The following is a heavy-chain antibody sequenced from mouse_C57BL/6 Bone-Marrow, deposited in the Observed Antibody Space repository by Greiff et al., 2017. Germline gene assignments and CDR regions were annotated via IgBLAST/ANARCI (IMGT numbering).Heavy chain of an antibody. Sequence: EVQLQQSGPELVKPGASVKISCKASGYTFTDYYMNWVKQSHGKSLEWIGDINPNNGGTSYNQKFKGKATLTVDKSSSTAYMELRSLTSEDSAVYDCASGDDYEGRDYFDYWGQGTTLTVSS. J-gene: IGHJ2*01. V-gene: IGHV1-26*01. CDR2: INPNNGGT. CDR3: ASGDDYEGRDYFDY. D-gene: IGHD2-4*01. CDR1: GYTFTDYY.